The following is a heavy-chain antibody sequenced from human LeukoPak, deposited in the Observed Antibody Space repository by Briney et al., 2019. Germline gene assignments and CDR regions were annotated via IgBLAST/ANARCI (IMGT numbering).Heavy chain of an antibody. CDR3: AKGRGTTVTSAANY. CDR1: GXTFSNYA. V-gene: IGHV3-23*01. J-gene: IGHJ4*02. CDR2: ISGSNDNT. D-gene: IGHD4-17*01. Sequence: GGSLRLSCAASGXTFSNYAMSWVRQAPGKGLEWVSSISGSNDNTYYADSVKDRFTISRDNSKNTLSLQMNSLRAEDTAVYYCAKGRGTTVTSAANYWGQGTLVTVSS.